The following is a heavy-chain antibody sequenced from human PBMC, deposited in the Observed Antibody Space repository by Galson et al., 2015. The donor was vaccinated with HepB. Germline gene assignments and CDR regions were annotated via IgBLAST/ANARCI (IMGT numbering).Heavy chain of an antibody. Sequence: SLRLSCAASGFTFSSYSMNWVRQAPGKGLEWVSYISSSSSTIYYADSVKGRFTISRDNAKNSLYLQMNSLRAEDTAVYYCAREGYSSSWHEGHFDYWGQGTLVTVSS. CDR3: AREGYSSSWHEGHFDY. D-gene: IGHD6-13*01. CDR1: GFTFSSYS. J-gene: IGHJ4*02. CDR2: ISSSSSTI. V-gene: IGHV3-48*01.